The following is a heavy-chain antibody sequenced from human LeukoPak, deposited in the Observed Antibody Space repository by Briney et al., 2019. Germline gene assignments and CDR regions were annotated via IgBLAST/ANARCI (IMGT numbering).Heavy chain of an antibody. CDR3: ARQQWLDNWFDP. D-gene: IGHD6-19*01. Sequence: PGGSLRLSCAASGFTFSSYAMSWVRQAPGKGLEWIGEINHSGSTNYNPSLKSRVTISVDTSKNQFSLKLSSVTAADTAVYYCARQQWLDNWFDPWGQGTLVTVSS. V-gene: IGHV4-34*01. CDR2: INHSGST. CDR1: GFTFSSYA. J-gene: IGHJ5*02.